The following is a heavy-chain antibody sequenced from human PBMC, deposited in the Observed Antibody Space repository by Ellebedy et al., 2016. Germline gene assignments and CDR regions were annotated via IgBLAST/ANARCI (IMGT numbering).Heavy chain of an antibody. V-gene: IGHV1-46*01. CDR2: INPSGGST. J-gene: IGHJ4*02. Sequence: ASVKVSCKASGYTFTNYYIHWVRQAPGQGLEWMGIINPSGGSTNYAQKFRGRVTLTRDTSTSTVYMGLSSLRSEDTAVYYCARSGLFGDYVGVGYWGQGTLVTVSS. D-gene: IGHD4-23*01. CDR3: ARSGLFGDYVGVGY. CDR1: GYTFTNYY.